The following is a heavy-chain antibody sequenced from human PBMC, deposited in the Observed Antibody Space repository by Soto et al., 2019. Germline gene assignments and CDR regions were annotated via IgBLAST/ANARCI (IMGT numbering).Heavy chain of an antibody. V-gene: IGHV3-30-3*01. Sequence: QVQLVESGGGVVQPGRSLRLSCAASGFTFKNYAMHWVRQAPGKGLEWVAVISYDGSIEFYADSVKGRFTISRDDFKNTMCLKICRLRLEDTAVYYCERGLHDFDSRLPFAYWCHGKLVTVAS. J-gene: IGHJ4*01. CDR3: ERGLHDFDSRLPFAY. CDR2: ISYDGSIE. CDR1: GFTFKNYA. D-gene: IGHD3-9*01.